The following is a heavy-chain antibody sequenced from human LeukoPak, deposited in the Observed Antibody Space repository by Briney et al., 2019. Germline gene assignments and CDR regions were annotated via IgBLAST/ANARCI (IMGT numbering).Heavy chain of an antibody. D-gene: IGHD2-2*01. V-gene: IGHV1-24*01. CDR3: ARGYCSSTSCYSFDY. CDR2: FDPEDVET. CDR1: GYTLTELS. Sequence: ASVKISCKVSGYTLTELSMHWVRQAPGKGLEWMGGFDPEDVETIYAQKFQGRVTMTTDTSTSTAYMEMRSLRSDDTAVYYCARGYCSSTSCYSFDYWGQGTLVTVSS. J-gene: IGHJ4*02.